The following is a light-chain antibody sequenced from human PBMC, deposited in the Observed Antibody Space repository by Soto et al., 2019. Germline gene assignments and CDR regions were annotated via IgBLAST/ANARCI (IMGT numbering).Light chain of an antibody. CDR1: QSINSW. Sequence: DIQMTQSPSTLSASVGDRVTITCRASQSINSWLAWYQQKPGKAPKLLIYKASSLPSGFPSRFSGSGSGTEFTLTISSLQPDDFATYYCQQYNSYSLTFGGGTKVEIK. V-gene: IGKV1-5*03. J-gene: IGKJ4*01. CDR3: QQYNSYSLT. CDR2: KAS.